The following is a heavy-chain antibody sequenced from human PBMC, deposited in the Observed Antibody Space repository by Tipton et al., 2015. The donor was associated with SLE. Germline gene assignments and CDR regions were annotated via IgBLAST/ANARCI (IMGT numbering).Heavy chain of an antibody. CDR3: ARAPAPSGYIFDF. D-gene: IGHD5-12*01. Sequence: TLSLTCTVSGGSMNSGSNYWNWIRQPAGKGLEWIGRIYISGSTDYSPSLESRVTMSIDTSKNQFSLKLTSVTAADTAVYYCARAPAPSGYIFDFWGQGALVTVSS. CDR1: GGSMNSGSNY. V-gene: IGHV4-61*02. CDR2: IYISGST. J-gene: IGHJ4*02.